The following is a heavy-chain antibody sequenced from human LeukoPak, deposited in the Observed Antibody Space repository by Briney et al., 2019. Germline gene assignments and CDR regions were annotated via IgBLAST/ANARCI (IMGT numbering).Heavy chain of an antibody. D-gene: IGHD4-17*01. CDR3: ARDRYGDYGMDV. CDR1: GFAISDYS. CDR2: ISSSSNKV. J-gene: IGHJ6*02. V-gene: IGHV3-48*01. Sequence: GGSLRLSCAASGFAISDYSMNWVRQVPGKGLEWVSYISSSSNKVYYADSVKGRFTISRDNAKNSLFLQMNSLRAEDTAVYYCARDRYGDYGMDVWGQGTTVTVSS.